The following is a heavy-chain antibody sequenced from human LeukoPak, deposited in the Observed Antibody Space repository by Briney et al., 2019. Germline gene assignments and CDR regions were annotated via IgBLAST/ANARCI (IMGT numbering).Heavy chain of an antibody. CDR2: IWYDGSNK. D-gene: IGHD1-26*01. Sequence: PGRSLRLSCAASGFTFSSYGMHWVRQAPGKGLEWVAVIWYDGSNKYYADSVKGRFTISRDNSKNTLYLQMNSLRAEDTAVYYCARAVIVGATRGHFDYWGQGTLVTVSS. CDR3: ARAVIVGATRGHFDY. V-gene: IGHV3-33*01. J-gene: IGHJ4*02. CDR1: GFTFSSYG.